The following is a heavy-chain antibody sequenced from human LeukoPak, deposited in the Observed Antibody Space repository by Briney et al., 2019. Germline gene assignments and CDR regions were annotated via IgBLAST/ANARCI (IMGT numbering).Heavy chain of an antibody. CDR3: ARSGGSKASAFDY. CDR1: GGSISSGDYY. J-gene: IGHJ4*02. CDR2: IYYSGST. Sequence: SETLSLTCTVSGGSISSGDYYWSWIRQAPGKGLEWIGYIYYSGSTYYNPSLKSRVTISVDTSKNQFSLKLSSVTAADTAVYYCARSGGSKASAFDYWGQGTLVTVSS. V-gene: IGHV4-30-4*01. D-gene: IGHD3-10*01.